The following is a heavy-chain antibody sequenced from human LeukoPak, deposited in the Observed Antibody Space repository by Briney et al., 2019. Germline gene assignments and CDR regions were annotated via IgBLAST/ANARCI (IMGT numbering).Heavy chain of an antibody. CDR1: GFTFSSYA. V-gene: IGHV3-23*01. CDR2: ISGSGGST. D-gene: IGHD1-26*01. J-gene: IGHJ4*02. Sequence: PGGSLRVSCAASGFTFSSYAMSWVRQAPGKGLEWVSAISGSGGSTYYADSVRGRFTISRDNSKNTLYLQMNSLRAEDTAVYYCAKRGSGSYYYYWGQGTLVTVSS. CDR3: AKRGSGSYYYY.